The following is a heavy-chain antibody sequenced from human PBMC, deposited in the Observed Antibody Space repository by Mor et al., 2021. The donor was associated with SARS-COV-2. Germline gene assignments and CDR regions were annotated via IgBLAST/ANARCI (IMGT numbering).Heavy chain of an antibody. D-gene: IGHD5-18*01. J-gene: IGHJ4*02. CDR2: SGST. Sequence: SGSTNYNPSLKSRVTISVDTSKNQFSLKLSSVTAADTAVYYCARDHGYSYGSFDYWGQGTL. CDR3: ARDHGYSYGSFDY. V-gene: IGHV4-59*01.